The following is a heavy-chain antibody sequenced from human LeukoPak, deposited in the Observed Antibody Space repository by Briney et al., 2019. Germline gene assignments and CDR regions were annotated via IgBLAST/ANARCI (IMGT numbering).Heavy chain of an antibody. CDR2: MNPNSGNT. Sequence: ASVKVSCKASGYTFTSYDINWVRQATGQGLEWMGWMNPNSGNTGYAQKFQGRVTITRNTSISTAYMELSSLRSEDTAVYYCARALVVPAGYYYYYYMDVWGKGTTVTVSS. CDR1: GYTFTSYD. V-gene: IGHV1-8*03. CDR3: ARALVVPAGYYYYYYMDV. J-gene: IGHJ6*03. D-gene: IGHD2-2*01.